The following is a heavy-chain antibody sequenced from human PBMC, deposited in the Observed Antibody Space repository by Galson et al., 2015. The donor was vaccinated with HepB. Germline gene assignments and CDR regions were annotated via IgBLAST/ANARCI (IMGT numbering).Heavy chain of an antibody. D-gene: IGHD5/OR15-5a*01. CDR3: AKDSRYSLYGTKSPATPRYYGMDV. J-gene: IGHJ6*02. CDR2: ISYDESNK. V-gene: IGHV3-30*18. CDR1: GFTFSSYG. Sequence: SLRLSCAASGFTFSSYGMHWVRQAPGKGLEWVALISYDESNKYYGDSVKGRFTISRDNSKNTLYLQMNSLRAEDTAVYYCAKDSRYSLYGTKSPATPRYYGMDVWGQGTTVTVSS.